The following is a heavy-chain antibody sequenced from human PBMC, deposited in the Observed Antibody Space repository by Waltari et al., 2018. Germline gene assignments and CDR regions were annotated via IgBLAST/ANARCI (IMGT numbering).Heavy chain of an antibody. CDR3: ATDYGDFLGV. V-gene: IGHV3-15*01. CDR1: GFTFTKAW. Sequence: EVQVVESGGGLVKPGGSLRLSCVVSGFTFTKAWMSWVRQAPGKGLGLVGRIKSEGDGGTRDYSAPLKGRISLSRDDSKNTVYLQMNTLKPEDTAVYFCATDYGDFLGVWGTGTTVTVFS. CDR2: IKSEGDGGTR. J-gene: IGHJ6*04. D-gene: IGHD3-10*01.